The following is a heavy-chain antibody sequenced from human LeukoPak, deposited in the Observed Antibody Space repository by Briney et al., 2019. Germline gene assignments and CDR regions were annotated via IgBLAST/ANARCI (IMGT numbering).Heavy chain of an antibody. V-gene: IGHV1-69*01. J-gene: IGHJ4*02. CDR3: ARVTPAPSYYDFWSGYLDY. Sequence: SVKVSCKASGGTFSSYAISWVRQAPGQGLEWMGGIIPIFGTANYAQKFQGRVTITADESTSTAYMELSSLRSEDTAVYYCARVTPAPSYYDFWSGYLDYWGQGTLVTVSS. CDR2: IIPIFGTA. D-gene: IGHD3-3*01. CDR1: GGTFSSYA.